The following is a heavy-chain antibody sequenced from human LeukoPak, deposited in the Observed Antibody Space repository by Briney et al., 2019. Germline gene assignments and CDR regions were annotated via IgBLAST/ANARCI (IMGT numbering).Heavy chain of an antibody. CDR2: ISSSGSYI. Sequence: GGSLRLSCAASRFTFSSYSMNWVRQAPGKGLEWVSSISSSGSYIYYADSVKGRFTISRDNSKNTLYLQMNSLRAEDTAVYYCARPRGCSSSRCNNFDYWGQGTLVTVSS. V-gene: IGHV3-21*01. D-gene: IGHD2-2*01. CDR3: ARPRGCSSSRCNNFDY. J-gene: IGHJ4*02. CDR1: RFTFSSYS.